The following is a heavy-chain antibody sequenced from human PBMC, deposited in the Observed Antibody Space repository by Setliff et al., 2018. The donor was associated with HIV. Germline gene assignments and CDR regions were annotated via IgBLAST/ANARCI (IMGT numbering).Heavy chain of an antibody. CDR3: ARSLVPSGYYYGGHAFDI. CDR1: GASIRGHY. V-gene: IGHV4-59*08. CDR2: IYYSGNT. D-gene: IGHD3-22*01. J-gene: IGHJ3*02. Sequence: TLSLTCSVSGASIRGHYWSWIRQSPGKGLEWIGNIYYSGNTNYNPSFKSRVTISVDTSKNQFSLRVNSVTAADTAVYYCARSLVPSGYYYGGHAFDIWGQGTKVTVSS.